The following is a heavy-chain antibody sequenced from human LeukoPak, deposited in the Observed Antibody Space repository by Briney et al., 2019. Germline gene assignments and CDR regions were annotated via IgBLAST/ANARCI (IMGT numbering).Heavy chain of an antibody. V-gene: IGHV3-11*01. CDR3: VRLVRGATFGP. Sequence: GGSLRLSCVASGFKFTTYYTTWIRQAPGKGLEWLSSISGSGNTIDYADSVKGRFTISRDNAKTSLFLQMNNLTAEDTAVYYCVRLVRGATFGPWGQGALVAVSS. CDR2: ISGSGNTI. D-gene: IGHD3-10*01. J-gene: IGHJ5*02. CDR1: GFKFTTYY.